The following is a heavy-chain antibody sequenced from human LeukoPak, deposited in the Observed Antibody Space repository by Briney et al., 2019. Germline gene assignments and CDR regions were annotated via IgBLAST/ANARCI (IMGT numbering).Heavy chain of an antibody. V-gene: IGHV3-53*01. CDR3: ARVWFGYFFQ. D-gene: IGHD3-10*01. Sequence: GGSLRLSCAASGFDVSFNYVGWVRQAPGKGLEWVSVIHTGGTTHYADSVKGRFTISKDTSSNTVYLQMNSVRAEDTAKYYCARVWFGYFFQWGQGALVTVSS. CDR2: IHTGGTT. CDR1: GFDVSFNY. J-gene: IGHJ4*02.